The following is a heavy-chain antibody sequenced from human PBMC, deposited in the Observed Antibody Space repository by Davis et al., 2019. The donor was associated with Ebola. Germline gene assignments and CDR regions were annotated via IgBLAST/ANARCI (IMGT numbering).Heavy chain of an antibody. V-gene: IGHV4-59*01. CDR2: IYPIGST. CDR1: GCSIVDYY. CDR3: ARSHSDWLLPFDY. D-gene: IGHD3-9*01. Sequence: SETLSLTCTVAGCSIVDYYWRWIRQSPGKGLEWIGYIYPIGSTNYNPSLESRVTISADTSKRQISLRLTSVTAADTAVYYCARSHSDWLLPFDYWGQGTLATVSS. J-gene: IGHJ4*02.